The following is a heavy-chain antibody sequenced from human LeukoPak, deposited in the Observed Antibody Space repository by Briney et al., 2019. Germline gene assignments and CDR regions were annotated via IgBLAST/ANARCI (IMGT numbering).Heavy chain of an antibody. V-gene: IGHV3-7*04. CDR2: IRQDGREK. J-gene: IGHJ4*02. CDR3: ARAHTGRALRSFEWLF. CDR1: GFTFSTYW. D-gene: IGHD3-3*01. Sequence: GGSLTLSCAASGFTFSTYWMGWGRQAPGKGLEWVANIRQDGREKYYVDSVNGRFTISRDNAQNSVTLQMNTQRAEDPAVYYCARAHTGRALRSFEWLFWGQGTLVTVSS.